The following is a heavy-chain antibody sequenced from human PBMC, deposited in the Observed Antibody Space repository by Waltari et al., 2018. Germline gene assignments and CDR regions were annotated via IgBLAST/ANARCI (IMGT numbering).Heavy chain of an antibody. D-gene: IGHD2-15*01. CDR1: GASMTSNNW. CDR2: SHRSGRT. J-gene: IGHJ4*02. CDR3: ARDRGRGLYLDS. Sequence: QLQLQESGPGLVKPSGTLSLTCTVSGASMTSNNWWSWVRQPPEKGLEWIGQSHRSGRTNYNPSLESRVTISIDTANKQLSLKLTSTTAADTAVYYCARDRGRGLYLDSWGQGILVTVSP. V-gene: IGHV4-4*02.